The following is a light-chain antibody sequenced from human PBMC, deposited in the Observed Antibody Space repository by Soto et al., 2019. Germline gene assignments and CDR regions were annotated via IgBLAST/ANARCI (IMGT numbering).Light chain of an antibody. CDR2: WAS. CDR1: QSVLYSSNNKNY. CDR3: QQYYSTPPT. V-gene: IGKV4-1*01. J-gene: IGKJ2*01. Sequence: DIVMTQSPDSLAESLDERATINCKSSQSVLYSSNNKNYLAWYQQKPGQPPKLLIYWASTRESGVPDRFSGSGSGTDFTLTISSLQAEDVAVYYCQQYYSTPPTFGQGTKLEIK.